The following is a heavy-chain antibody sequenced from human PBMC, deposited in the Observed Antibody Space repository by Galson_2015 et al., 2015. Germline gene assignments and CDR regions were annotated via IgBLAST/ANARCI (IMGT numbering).Heavy chain of an antibody. D-gene: IGHD5-18*01. J-gene: IGHJ5*02. CDR3: ARSRYSYADADWFDP. Sequence: ETLSLTCTVSGGSISSYYWSWIRQPPGKGLEWIGYIYYSGSTNYNPSLKSRVTISVDTSKNQFSLKLSSVTAADTAVYYCARSRYSYADADWFDPWGQGTLVTVSS. V-gene: IGHV4-59*12. CDR1: GGSISSYY. CDR2: IYYSGST.